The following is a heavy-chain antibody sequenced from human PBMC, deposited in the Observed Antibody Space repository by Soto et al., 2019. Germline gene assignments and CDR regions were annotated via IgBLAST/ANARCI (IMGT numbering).Heavy chain of an antibody. CDR3: ARETNKGGVRWFDP. J-gene: IGHJ5*02. D-gene: IGHD3-16*01. Sequence: PSETLSLTCSVSGGSISTSSSTYYWGWMRQPPGKGLEWIASFFYSGKSFYNPSLKSRVTMSVDTSKNQFSLNLSSVTAADTAVNYCARETNKGGVRWFDPWGQGTLVTISS. V-gene: IGHV4-39*02. CDR1: GGSISTSSSTYY. CDR2: FFYSGKS.